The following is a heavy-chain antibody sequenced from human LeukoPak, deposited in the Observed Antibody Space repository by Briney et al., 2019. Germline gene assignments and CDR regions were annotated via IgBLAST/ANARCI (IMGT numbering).Heavy chain of an antibody. D-gene: IGHD5-18*01. CDR1: GGTFSSYA. CDR3: ARGPRIQLWSNFDY. Sequence: SVKVSCKASGGTFSSYAISWVRQAPGQGLEWMGRIIPTFGTANYAQKFQGRVTITTDESTSTAYMELSSLRSEDTAVYYCARGPRIQLWSNFDYWGQGTLVTVSS. V-gene: IGHV1-69*05. J-gene: IGHJ4*02. CDR2: IIPTFGTA.